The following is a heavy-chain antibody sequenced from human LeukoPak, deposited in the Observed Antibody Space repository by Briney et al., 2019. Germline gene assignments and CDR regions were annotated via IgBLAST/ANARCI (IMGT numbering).Heavy chain of an antibody. V-gene: IGHV3-7*04. J-gene: IGHJ4*02. CDR3: ARGGANRFDY. Sequence: PGGSLRLSCAASGFPFSGYWMTWVRQAPGRGLEWVATIKEDGSEAYFGDSVKGRFAISRDNAKNSLYLQMNSLRGEEPAVYYCARGGANRFDYWGQGTLVTVSS. D-gene: IGHD3-16*01. CDR1: GFPFSGYW. CDR2: IKEDGSEA.